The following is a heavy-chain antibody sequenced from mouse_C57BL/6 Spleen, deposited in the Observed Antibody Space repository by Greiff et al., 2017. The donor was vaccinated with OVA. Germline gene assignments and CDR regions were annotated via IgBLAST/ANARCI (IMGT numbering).Heavy chain of an antibody. CDR3: ARQSYYDYDKGFDY. CDR1: EYEFPSHD. J-gene: IGHJ2*01. Sequence: EVKLVESGGGLVQPGESLKLSCESNEYEFPSHDMSWVRKTPEKRLELVAAINSDGGSTYYPDTMERRFIISRDNTKKTLYLQMSSLRSEDTALYYCARQSYYDYDKGFDYWGQGTTLTVSS. D-gene: IGHD2-4*01. CDR2: INSDGGST. V-gene: IGHV5-2*03.